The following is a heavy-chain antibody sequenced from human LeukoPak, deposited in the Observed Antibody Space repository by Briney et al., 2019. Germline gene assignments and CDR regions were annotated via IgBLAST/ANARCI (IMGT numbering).Heavy chain of an antibody. CDR1: GFTFSSYA. V-gene: IGHV3-23*01. CDR3: ARDDLGYCSGGSCLPDY. Sequence: GGSLRLSCAASGFTFSSYAMSWVRQAPGKGLEWVSAISGSGGSTYYADSVKGRFTISRDNSENTLYLQMNSLRAEDTAVYYCARDDLGYCSGGSCLPDYWGQGTLVTVSS. CDR2: ISGSGGST. J-gene: IGHJ4*02. D-gene: IGHD2-15*01.